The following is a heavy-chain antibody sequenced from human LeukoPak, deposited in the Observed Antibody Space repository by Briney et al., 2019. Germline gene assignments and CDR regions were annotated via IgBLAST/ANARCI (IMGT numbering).Heavy chain of an antibody. D-gene: IGHD2-15*01. CDR3: ARRKGYCSGGNCYPEPLDY. CDR2: IYHTGST. V-gene: IGHV4-38-2*01. CDR1: GYSISSGYY. J-gene: IGHJ4*02. Sequence: SETLSLTCAVSGYSISSGYYWGWIRQPPGKGLEWIANIYHTGSTYYNPSLQSRVTISLDTSKNQFSLKLSSVTAADTAVYYCARRKGYCSGGNCYPEPLDYWGQGTLVTVSP.